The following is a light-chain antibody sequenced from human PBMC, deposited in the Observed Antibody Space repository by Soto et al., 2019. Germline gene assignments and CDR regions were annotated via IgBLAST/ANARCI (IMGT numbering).Light chain of an antibody. J-gene: IGKJ2*01. Sequence: DIVMTQSPLSLPVTPGEPASISCRSSQSLLHSNGNNYLDWFLQRPGQSPQLLIDLGSNRASGVPDWCGGSGSGTDFTLKISRVEAEDVGLDYGMQALQTPGNFGQGTKLESK. CDR2: LGS. CDR3: MQALQTPGN. CDR1: QSLLHSNGNNY. V-gene: IGKV2-28*01.